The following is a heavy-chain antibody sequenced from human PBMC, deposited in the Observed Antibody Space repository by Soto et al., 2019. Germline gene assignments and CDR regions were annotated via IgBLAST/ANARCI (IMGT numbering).Heavy chain of an antibody. V-gene: IGHV3-30-3*01. CDR3: AREFYCGSGGCYTDYYYGRWV. CDR1: GFTFSSYA. D-gene: IGHD2-2*02. J-gene: IGHJ6*01. CDR2: ISHDGSNK. Sequence: GGSLRLSCAASGFTFSSYAMHWARQAPGKGLESVAVISHDGSNKYYADSAKGRFTISRDNSKNTLYLQMHSLRTEDTAVYYCAREFYCGSGGCYTDYYYGRWVWRRESRGAVAS.